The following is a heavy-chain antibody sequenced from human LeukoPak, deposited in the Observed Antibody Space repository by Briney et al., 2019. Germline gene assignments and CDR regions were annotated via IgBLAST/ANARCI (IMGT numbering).Heavy chain of an antibody. Sequence: GGSLRLSCAASGFTFSSYSMNWVRQAPGKGLEWVSSISSSSSYIYYADSVKGRFTISRDNAKNSLYLQMNSLRAEDTAVYYCARVVFGFYYGSGSLTDPFDYWGQGTLVTVSS. CDR3: ARVVFGFYYGSGSLTDPFDY. D-gene: IGHD3-10*01. CDR2: ISSSSSYI. J-gene: IGHJ4*02. CDR1: GFTFSSYS. V-gene: IGHV3-21*01.